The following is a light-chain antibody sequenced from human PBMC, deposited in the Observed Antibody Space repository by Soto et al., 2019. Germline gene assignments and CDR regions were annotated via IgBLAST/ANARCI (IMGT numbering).Light chain of an antibody. Sequence: DIQMTQSPSTLSASVGDRVTITCRASRSISVWLAWYQQKPGKAPKLLIFDASSLESGVPSRFSGSGSGTEFTLTISSLHPDDFATYFCQQYNTFSWTFGQGTKVDNK. V-gene: IGKV1-5*01. CDR3: QQYNTFSWT. J-gene: IGKJ1*01. CDR2: DAS. CDR1: RSISVW.